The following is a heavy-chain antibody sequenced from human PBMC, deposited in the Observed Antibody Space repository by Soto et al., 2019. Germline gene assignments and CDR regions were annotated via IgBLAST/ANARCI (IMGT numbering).Heavy chain of an antibody. CDR3: ARMAGVRGALYYFDY. CDR1: GGSISSYY. V-gene: IGHV4-4*07. J-gene: IGHJ4*02. D-gene: IGHD3-10*01. CDR2: IYTSGST. Sequence: QVQLQESGPGLVKPSETLSLTCTVSGGSISSYYWSWIRQPAGKGLEWIGRIYTSGSTHYNPSLKSRVTMSVDTSKNQFSLKLSSVTAADTAVYYCARMAGVRGALYYFDYWGQGTLVTVSS.